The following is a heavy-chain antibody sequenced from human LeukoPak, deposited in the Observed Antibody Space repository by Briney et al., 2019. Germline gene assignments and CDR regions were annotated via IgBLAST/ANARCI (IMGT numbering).Heavy chain of an antibody. Sequence: GGSLRLSCTASGFSFSAYGMHWVRQAPGKGLEWVAVIWYDGSSQYYADSVKGRFTISRDNSKNTLFLQMNSLRAEDTAVYYCANEGGLFDYWGQGTLVTVSS. D-gene: IGHD5-12*01. V-gene: IGHV3-33*06. CDR2: IWYDGSSQ. CDR3: ANEGGLFDY. J-gene: IGHJ4*02. CDR1: GFSFSAYG.